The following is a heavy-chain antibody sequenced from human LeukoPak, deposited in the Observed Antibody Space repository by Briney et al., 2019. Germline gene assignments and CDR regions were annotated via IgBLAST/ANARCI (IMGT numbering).Heavy chain of an antibody. CDR3: ARKISGFGEFADY. Sequence: GGSLRLSCAASGFIFSSYAMHWVRQAPGKGLEYVSGISSNGGSTCYTNSVKGRFTISRDNSKNTLYLQMGSLRAEDMAVYYCARKISGFGEFADYWGQGTLVTVSS. CDR2: ISSNGGST. J-gene: IGHJ4*02. CDR1: GFIFSSYA. D-gene: IGHD3-10*01. V-gene: IGHV3-64*01.